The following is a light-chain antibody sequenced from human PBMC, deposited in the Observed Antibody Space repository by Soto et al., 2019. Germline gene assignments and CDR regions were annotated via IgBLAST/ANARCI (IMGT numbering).Light chain of an antibody. CDR2: SNN. V-gene: IGLV1-44*01. CDR3: AAWDDSLYSVV. CDR1: SSNIGRYT. Sequence: QAVVTQPPSASGTPGQKVTISCSGSSSNIGRYTVNWYQQLPGTAPKLLIYSNNQRPSGVPDRFSGSKSGTSASLAISGLQSEDEADFYCAAWDDSLYSVVFGGGTKVTVL. J-gene: IGLJ2*01.